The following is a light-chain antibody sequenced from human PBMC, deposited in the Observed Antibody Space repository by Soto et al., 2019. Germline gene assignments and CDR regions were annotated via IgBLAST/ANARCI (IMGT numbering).Light chain of an antibody. CDR2: DAS. J-gene: IGKJ1*01. CDR1: QSIGRF. Sequence: DMQSTQSPSTLSASVGDRVTITCLASQSIGRFLAWYQHQPGKAPKLLIYDASTLESGVPSRFSGTGSGTEFTFSITSLQPEDFGTYYCQQCYMGWTFGQGTKVDIK. CDR3: QQCYMGWT. V-gene: IGKV1-5*01.